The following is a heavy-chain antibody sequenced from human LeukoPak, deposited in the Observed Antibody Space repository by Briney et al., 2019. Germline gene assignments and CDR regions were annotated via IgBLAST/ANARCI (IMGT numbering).Heavy chain of an antibody. V-gene: IGHV4-59*01. CDR1: GVSISSYY. Sequence: SETLSLTCPVSGVSISSYYWSWIRQTPGKGLEWIGFVDYSGSANYNPSLKSRVTISVDTSKTQFSLKLSSVTAADTAVYYCAKDVIKGSPLWVDYFDHWGQGTLATVSS. CDR3: AKDVIKGSPLWVDYFDH. CDR2: VDYSGSA. J-gene: IGHJ4*02. D-gene: IGHD5-18*01.